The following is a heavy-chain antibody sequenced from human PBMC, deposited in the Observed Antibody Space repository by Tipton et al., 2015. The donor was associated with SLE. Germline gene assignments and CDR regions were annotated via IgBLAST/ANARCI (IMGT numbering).Heavy chain of an antibody. D-gene: IGHD5-18*01. CDR2: IYYSGST. CDR1: GGSISSYY. CDR3: ARGSGYGYGDDAFDI. V-gene: IGHV4-59*01. Sequence: TLSLTCTVSGGSISSYYWSWIRQPPGKGLEWIGYIYYSGSTDYNPSLKSRVTISVDTSKNQFSLKLSSVTAADTAAYYCARGSGYGYGDDAFDIWGQGTMVTVSS. J-gene: IGHJ3*02.